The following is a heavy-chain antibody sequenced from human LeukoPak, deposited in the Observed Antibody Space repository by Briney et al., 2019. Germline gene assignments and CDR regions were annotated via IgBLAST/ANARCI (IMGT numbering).Heavy chain of an antibody. CDR2: IAYDGSNK. D-gene: IGHD3-10*01. J-gene: IGHJ6*02. CDR1: GFTFSSFG. CDR3: AKDRHGELYYYGMDV. Sequence: GGSPRPSSAASGFTFSSFGMQGVRPAPGKGRGRGAVIAYDGSNKYYADSVKGRFTISRDNSKNTLYLQINSLRAEDTAVYYCAKDRHGELYYYGMDVWGQETTVTVSS. V-gene: IGHV3-30*18.